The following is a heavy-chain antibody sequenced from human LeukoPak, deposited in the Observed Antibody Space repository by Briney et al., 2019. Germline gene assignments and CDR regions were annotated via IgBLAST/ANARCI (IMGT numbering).Heavy chain of an antibody. CDR1: GFTFSSYG. Sequence: GGSLRLSCAASGFTFSSYGMSWVRQAPGKGLEWVSAISGSGGSTYYADSVKGRFTISRDNAKNSLYLQMNSLRAEDTAVYYCARGHYDFWSGSPNWFDPWGQGTLVTVSS. D-gene: IGHD3-3*01. CDR2: ISGSGGST. CDR3: ARGHYDFWSGSPNWFDP. J-gene: IGHJ5*02. V-gene: IGHV3-23*01.